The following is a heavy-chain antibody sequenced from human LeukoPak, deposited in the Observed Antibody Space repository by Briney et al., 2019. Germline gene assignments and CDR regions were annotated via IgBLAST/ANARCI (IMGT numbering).Heavy chain of an antibody. CDR1: GGSISSYY. CDR2: IYYSGST. D-gene: IGHD3-9*01. Sequence: SETLSLTCTVSGGSISSYYWSWIRQPPGKGLEWIGYIYYSGSTNYNPSRKSRVTISVDTSKNHFYLQLSYVTAADTAVYYCARGPDILTGYYFYFDYWGQGTLVTVSS. J-gene: IGHJ4*02. CDR3: ARGPDILTGYYFYFDY. V-gene: IGHV4-59*01.